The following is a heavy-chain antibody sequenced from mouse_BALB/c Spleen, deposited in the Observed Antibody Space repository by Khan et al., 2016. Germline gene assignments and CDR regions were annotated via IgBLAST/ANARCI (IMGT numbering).Heavy chain of an antibody. CDR3: ARYRYYYGSSKYFDV. D-gene: IGHD1-1*01. CDR1: GYTFTNYG. V-gene: IGHV9-3-1*01. Sequence: QIQLVQSGPELKKPGETVKISCKASGYTFTNYGMNWVKQAPGKDLKWMGWINTYTGEPTYADDFKGRFDFPLETSASTAYLQINNLRNEDTATDFCARYRYYYGSSKYFDVWGAGTTVTVSS. J-gene: IGHJ1*01. CDR2: INTYTGEP.